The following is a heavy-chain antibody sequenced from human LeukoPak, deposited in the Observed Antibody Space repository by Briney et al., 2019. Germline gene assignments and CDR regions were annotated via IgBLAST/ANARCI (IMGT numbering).Heavy chain of an antibody. CDR3: ARDRSIEDAFDI. Sequence: AGGSLRLSCAASGFTFSSYWMHWVRQAPGKELVWVSRINSDGSSTTYADSVKGRFAISRDNAKNTLFLQMNSLSPEDTAVYYCARDRSIEDAFDIWGQGTMVTVSS. CDR1: GFTFSSYW. J-gene: IGHJ3*02. V-gene: IGHV3-74*03. D-gene: IGHD3-3*02. CDR2: INSDGSST.